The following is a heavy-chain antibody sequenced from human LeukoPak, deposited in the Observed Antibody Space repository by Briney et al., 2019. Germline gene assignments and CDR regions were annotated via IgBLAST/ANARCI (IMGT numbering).Heavy chain of an antibody. CDR3: ARNSGSYQAHY. Sequence: GGSLRLSCAASGXTVSSNYMSWVRQAPGKGLEWVSVIYSGGSTYYADSVKGRFTISRHNSKNTLYLQMNSLRAEDTAVYYCARNSGSYQAHYWGQGTLVTVSS. V-gene: IGHV3-53*04. CDR2: IYSGGST. CDR1: GXTVSSNY. J-gene: IGHJ4*02. D-gene: IGHD1-26*01.